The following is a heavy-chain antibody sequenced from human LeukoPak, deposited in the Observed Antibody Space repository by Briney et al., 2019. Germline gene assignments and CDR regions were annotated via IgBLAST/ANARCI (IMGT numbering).Heavy chain of an antibody. CDR3: ARDYGSYYYGSGSFYV. D-gene: IGHD3-10*01. CDR1: GYTFTSYG. CDR2: ISAYNGNT. Sequence: ASVNVSCKASGYTFTSYGISWVRQAPGQGLEWMGLISAYNGNTNYAQKLKGRVTMTTDTSTSTAYMELRSLRSDDTAVYYCARDYGSYYYGSGSFYVWGKGTMVTVSS. J-gene: IGHJ6*04. V-gene: IGHV1-18*01.